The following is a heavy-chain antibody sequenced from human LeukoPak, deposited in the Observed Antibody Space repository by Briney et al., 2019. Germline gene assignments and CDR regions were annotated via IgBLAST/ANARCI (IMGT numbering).Heavy chain of an antibody. D-gene: IGHD1-26*01. CDR1: GFTFSTHA. V-gene: IGHV3-23*01. CDR2: IGGSVATT. J-gene: IGHJ6*03. CDR3: AKDGVSSGSPFYMYV. Sequence: GGSLRLSCAASGFTFSTHAMRWVRQAPEKGLEWVSCIGGSVATTFYADSVKGRFTISRDNSKNTLYLQMNSLRVEDTAVYYCAKDGVSSGSPFYMYVWGKGTTVTVSS.